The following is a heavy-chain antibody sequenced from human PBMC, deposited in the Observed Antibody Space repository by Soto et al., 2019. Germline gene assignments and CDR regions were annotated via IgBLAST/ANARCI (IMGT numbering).Heavy chain of an antibody. J-gene: IGHJ3*02. CDR2: IIPIFVTA. Sequence: QVQLVQSGAEVKKPGSSVKVSCKASGGTFSSYAISWVRQAPGQGLEWMGGIIPIFVTANYAQKFQGRVTITADESTSTAYMELSSLRSEDTAVYYCARGGEGYCSGGSCYQRDAFDIWGQGTMVTVSS. CDR3: ARGGEGYCSGGSCYQRDAFDI. CDR1: GGTFSSYA. V-gene: IGHV1-69*01. D-gene: IGHD2-15*01.